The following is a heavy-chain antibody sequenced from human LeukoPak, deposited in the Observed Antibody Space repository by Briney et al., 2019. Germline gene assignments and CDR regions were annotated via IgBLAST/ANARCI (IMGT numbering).Heavy chain of an antibody. V-gene: IGHV1-2*02. CDR3: ARRYGSGNTLDY. J-gene: IGHJ4*02. CDR1: GYTFTGYY. CDR2: INPNSGGT. D-gene: IGHD3-10*01. Sequence: GASVKVSCKASGYTFTGYYMHWVRQAPGQGLEWMGWINPNSGGTNYTQKFQGRVTMTRDTSISTAYMELSRLRSDDTAVYYCARRYGSGNTLDYWGQGTLVTVSS.